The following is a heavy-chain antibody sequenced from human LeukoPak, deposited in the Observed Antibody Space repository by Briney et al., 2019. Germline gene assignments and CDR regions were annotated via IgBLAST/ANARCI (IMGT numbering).Heavy chain of an antibody. CDR1: GLAFRNFA. V-gene: IGHV3-23*01. CDR2: MTGSGGSS. CDR3: AKMKGQRLNDYCMDV. Sequence: GGSLILSCEASGLAFRNFAMSWVRQAPGKGLEWVSGMTGSGGSSYYADSVKGRFTISRDNAKNALYLQMNSLRADDTALYYCAKMKGQRLNDYCMDVWGKGTTVTVSS. J-gene: IGHJ6*03.